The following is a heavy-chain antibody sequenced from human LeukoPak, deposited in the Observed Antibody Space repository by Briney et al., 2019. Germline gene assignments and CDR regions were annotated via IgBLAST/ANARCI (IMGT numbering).Heavy chain of an antibody. Sequence: TGGSLRLSCAASGFTFSSYAMSWVRQAPGKGLEWVSAISGSGGSTYYADSVKGRFTISRDNSKNTLYLQMNSLRAEDTAVYYCARDPAYCGGDCYSSYFDYWGQGTLVTVSS. CDR2: ISGSGGST. CDR1: GFTFSSYA. V-gene: IGHV3-23*01. CDR3: ARDPAYCGGDCYSSYFDY. J-gene: IGHJ4*02. D-gene: IGHD2-21*02.